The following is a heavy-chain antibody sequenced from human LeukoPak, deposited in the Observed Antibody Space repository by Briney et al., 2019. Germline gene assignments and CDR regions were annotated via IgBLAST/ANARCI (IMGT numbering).Heavy chain of an antibody. CDR3: ARAWVPNGLYYYGMDV. D-gene: IGHD1-1*01. J-gene: IGHJ6*02. CDR1: GGTFSSYA. V-gene: IGHV1-69*04. Sequence: SVKVSCKASGGTFSSYAISWVRQALGQGLEWMGRIIPILGIANYAQKFQGRVTISADKSTSPAYLGLSSLRSEDTAVYYCARAWVPNGLYYYGMDVWGQGNTVTVSS. CDR2: IIPILGIA.